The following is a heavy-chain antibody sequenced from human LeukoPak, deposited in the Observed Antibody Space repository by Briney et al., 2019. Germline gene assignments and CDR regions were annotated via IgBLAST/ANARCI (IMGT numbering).Heavy chain of an antibody. V-gene: IGHV3-74*01. CDR3: ARAGASGWYAAGWFDP. CDR1: GFPFNNYW. D-gene: IGHD6-19*01. Sequence: GGSLRLSCAASGFPFNNYWMHWVRHAPGKGLVWVSSINTDGRTTRYAASVQGRFTISRDNAKNTLSLQMNSLRDDDTAVYYCARAGASGWYAAGWFDPWGQGTLVTVSS. CDR2: INTDGRTT. J-gene: IGHJ5*02.